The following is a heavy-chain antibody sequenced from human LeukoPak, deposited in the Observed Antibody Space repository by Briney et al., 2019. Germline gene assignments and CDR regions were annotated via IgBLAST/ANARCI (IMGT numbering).Heavy chain of an antibody. Sequence: ASVKVSCKASGYTFTGYYMHWVRQAPGQGLEWLGWINPNSGGTNYAQKFQGRVTMTRDTSISTAYMELSRLRSDDTAVYYCARAYRNYCSSTSCSVGYWGQGTLVTVSP. CDR1: GYTFTGYY. V-gene: IGHV1-2*02. D-gene: IGHD2-2*01. J-gene: IGHJ4*02. CDR2: INPNSGGT. CDR3: ARAYRNYCSSTSCSVGY.